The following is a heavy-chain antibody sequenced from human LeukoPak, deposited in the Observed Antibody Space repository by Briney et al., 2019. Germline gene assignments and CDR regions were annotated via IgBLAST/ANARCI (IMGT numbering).Heavy chain of an antibody. CDR3: ARWRAGPIYFDY. CDR1: GFTFSSYW. V-gene: IGHV3-7*03. Sequence: PGGSLRLSCAASGFTFSSYWMSWLRQAPGKGLEGVANIKQDGSEKYYVDSVKGRFTISRDNAKNSLYLQMNSLRAEDTAVYYCARWRAGPIYFDYWGQGTLVTVSS. J-gene: IGHJ4*02. CDR2: IKQDGSEK. D-gene: IGHD6-19*01.